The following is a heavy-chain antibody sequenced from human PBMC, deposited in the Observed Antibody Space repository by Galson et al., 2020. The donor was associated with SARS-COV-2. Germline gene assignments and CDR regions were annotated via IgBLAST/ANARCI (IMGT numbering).Heavy chain of an antibody. CDR2: ISYDGSNN. CDR1: GLTFSSYA. CDR3: ARPHSGSNFGLFDC. J-gene: IGHJ4*02. V-gene: IGHV3-30*04. D-gene: IGHD1-26*01. Sequence: HLGESLKISCAASGLTFSSYAMHWVRQAPGKGQMWVAVISYDGSNNNYADSVKGRFTISRDNSKHTLYLQMNSLGAEDTAVYYCARPHSGSNFGLFDCWGQGTLVTVSS.